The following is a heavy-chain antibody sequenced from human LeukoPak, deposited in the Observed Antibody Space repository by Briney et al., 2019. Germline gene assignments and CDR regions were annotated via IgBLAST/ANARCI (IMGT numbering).Heavy chain of an antibody. CDR2: IYTSGST. CDR3: AIDSSGYFSDGMDV. CDR1: GGSISSGSYY. D-gene: IGHD3-22*01. V-gene: IGHV4-61*02. Sequence: PSETLSLTCTVSGGSISSGSYYWSWIRQPAGKGLEWIGRIYTSGSTNYNPSLKSRVTISVDKSKNQFSLKLSSVTAADTAVYYCAIDSSGYFSDGMDVWGQGTTVTVSS. J-gene: IGHJ6*02.